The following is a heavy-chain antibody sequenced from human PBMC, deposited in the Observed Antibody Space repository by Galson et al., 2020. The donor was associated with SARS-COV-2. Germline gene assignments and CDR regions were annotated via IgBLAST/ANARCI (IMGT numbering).Heavy chain of an antibody. Sequence: SETLSLTCAISGGSFNNYYWTWIRQPPGKGLEWIGEINQSGTTNYNPSLRSRVTISIDTSKNRFSLNLRSVTAADTAVYYCARRYYMDVWGKGTTVTVSS. CDR2: INQSGTT. CDR1: GGSFNNYY. CDR3: ARRYYMDV. J-gene: IGHJ6*03. V-gene: IGHV4-34*01.